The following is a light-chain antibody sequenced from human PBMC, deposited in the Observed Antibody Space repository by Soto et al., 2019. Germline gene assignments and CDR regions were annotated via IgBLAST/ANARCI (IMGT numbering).Light chain of an antibody. J-gene: IGKJ1*01. CDR2: DAS. V-gene: IGKV1-5*01. Sequence: DIHLTQSPSTLSASVGVRVTITCRASQTISHWLAWYQQKPGKAPKLLIFDASSLENGVPSRFSGSGSGTEFTLTITGLQPDDFATYYCQQYNTYWTFGQGTKVDIK. CDR3: QQYNTYWT. CDR1: QTISHW.